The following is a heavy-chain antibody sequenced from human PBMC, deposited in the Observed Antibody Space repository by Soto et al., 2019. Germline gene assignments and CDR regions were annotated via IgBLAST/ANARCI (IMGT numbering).Heavy chain of an antibody. Sequence: QIPLRASGHTLVKSTQHLTLTCTFSGFSLRNGGVGVGWIRQPPGKALELVALIYWNDDKRYSPSLKSMLTITKDTSKNQVVLTMTNVDAVDTATYYCALKLDTADWFGPWGQRTPVTVSS. CDR3: ALKLDTADWFGP. D-gene: IGHD5-18*01. J-gene: IGHJ5*02. CDR2: IYWNDDK. CDR1: GFSLRNGGVG. V-gene: IGHV2-5*01.